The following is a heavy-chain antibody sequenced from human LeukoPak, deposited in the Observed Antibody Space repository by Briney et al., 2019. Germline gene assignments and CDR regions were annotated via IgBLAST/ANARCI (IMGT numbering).Heavy chain of an antibody. J-gene: IGHJ3*02. CDR3: ARTLTRSRAFDI. Sequence: PETLSLTCTVSGGSISSSSYYWGWIRQPPGKGLEWIGSIYYSGSTYYNPSLKSRVTISVDTSKNQFSLKLSSVTAADTAVYYCARTLTRSRAFDIWGQGTMVTVSS. V-gene: IGHV4-39*01. CDR2: IYYSGST. D-gene: IGHD3-16*01. CDR1: GGSISSSSYY.